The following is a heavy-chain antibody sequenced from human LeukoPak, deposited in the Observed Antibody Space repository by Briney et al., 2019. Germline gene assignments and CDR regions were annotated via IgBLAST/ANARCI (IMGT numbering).Heavy chain of an antibody. J-gene: IGHJ6*03. CDR1: GGSFSGYY. CDR2: INHSGST. Sequence: PSETLSLTCAVYGGSFSGYYWSWIRQPPGKGLEWIGEINHSGSTNYNPSLKSRVTISVDTSKNQFSLKLSSVTAADTAVYYCAGGRLTMVRGEAYYYMDVWGKGTTVTVSS. CDR3: AGGRLTMVRGEAYYYMDV. D-gene: IGHD3-10*01. V-gene: IGHV4-34*01.